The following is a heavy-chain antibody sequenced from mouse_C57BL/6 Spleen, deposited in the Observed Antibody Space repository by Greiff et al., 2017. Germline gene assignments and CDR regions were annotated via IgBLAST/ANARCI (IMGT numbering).Heavy chain of an antibody. CDR1: GFNIKDDY. D-gene: IGHD1-1*01. J-gene: IGHJ3*01. CDR3: TTPNYYGSSYEGAY. V-gene: IGHV14-4*01. Sequence: EVKLMESGAELVRPGASVKLSCTASGFNIKDDYMHWVKQRPEQGLEWIGWIDPENGDTEYASKFQGKATIPADTSSNTAYLQLSSLTSEDTAVYYCTTPNYYGSSYEGAYWGQGTLVTVSA. CDR2: IDPENGDT.